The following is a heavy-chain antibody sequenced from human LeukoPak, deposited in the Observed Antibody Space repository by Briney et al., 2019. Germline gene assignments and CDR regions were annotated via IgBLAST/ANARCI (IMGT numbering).Heavy chain of an antibody. CDR1: GSTFSNYD. J-gene: IGHJ3*02. Sequence: GGSLRLSCAASGSTFSNYDMHWVRHATGKGLEWVAAIGTAGDTYYPGSVKGRFTISRENAKNSLYLQMNSLRAGDTAVYYCTRDADIGRGYAFDIWGQGTMVTVSS. D-gene: IGHD2-15*01. CDR3: TRDADIGRGYAFDI. V-gene: IGHV3-13*01. CDR2: IGTAGDT.